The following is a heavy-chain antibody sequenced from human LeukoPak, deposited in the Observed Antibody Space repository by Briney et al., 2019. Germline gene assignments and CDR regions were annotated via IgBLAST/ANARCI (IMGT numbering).Heavy chain of an antibody. CDR2: IYYSGST. J-gene: IGHJ6*03. D-gene: IGHD2-2*01. V-gene: IGHV4-59*01. Sequence: PSETLSPTCTVSGGSISSYYWSWIRQPPGKGLEWIGYIYYSGSTNYNPSLKSRVTISVDTSRNQFSLKLSSVTAADTAVYYCARAVRKVVPAARYYYYMDVWGKGTTVTISS. CDR3: ARAVRKVVPAARYYYYMDV. CDR1: GGSISSYY.